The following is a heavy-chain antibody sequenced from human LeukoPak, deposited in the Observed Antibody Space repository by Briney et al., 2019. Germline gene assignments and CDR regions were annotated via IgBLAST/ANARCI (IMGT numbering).Heavy chain of an antibody. CDR3: ARDYSRPTQGEGLSY. V-gene: IGHV3-53*01. CDR2: IYIGGST. Sequence: GGSLRLSCAASGFNVSSNYMNWVRQAPGKGLEWVSVIYIGGSTYYADSVKGRFTISRDNSKNTLYLQMNSLRAEDTAVYYCARDYSRPTQGEGLSYWGQGTLVTVSS. CDR1: GFNVSSNY. J-gene: IGHJ4*02. D-gene: IGHD4-11*01.